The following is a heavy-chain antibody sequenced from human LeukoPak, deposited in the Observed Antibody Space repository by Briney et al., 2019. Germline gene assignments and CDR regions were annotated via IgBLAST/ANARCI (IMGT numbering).Heavy chain of an antibody. V-gene: IGHV3-23*01. Sequence: GASLRLSCAASGFTFYSYAMSWVRQAPGKGLEWVSSIGRGGDTTYYADSVKGRFTISSDNSKNTLYLQMNSLRAEDTAVYYCARNGDYWGQGTLVTVSS. CDR3: ARNGDY. D-gene: IGHD2-8*01. CDR1: GFTFYSYA. CDR2: IGRGGDTT. J-gene: IGHJ4*02.